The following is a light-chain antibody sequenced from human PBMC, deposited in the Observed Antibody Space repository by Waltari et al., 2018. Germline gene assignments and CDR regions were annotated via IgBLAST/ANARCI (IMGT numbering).Light chain of an antibody. V-gene: IGLV2-14*01. CDR2: EVT. CDR3: SSYRSRNTPVL. J-gene: IGLJ3*02. Sequence: QSALTQPASVSGSPGQSITISCTGTSSDIGAYNYVSWYQQPPGKAPKLMISEVTNRPSGVPDRFSGSKSGNTASLRISGLQAEDEADYYCSSYRSRNTPVLFGGGTTLTVV. CDR1: SSDIGAYNY.